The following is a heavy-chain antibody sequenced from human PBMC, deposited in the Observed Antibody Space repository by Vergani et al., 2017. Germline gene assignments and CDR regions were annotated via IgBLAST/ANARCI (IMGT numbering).Heavy chain of an antibody. J-gene: IGHJ4*02. V-gene: IGHV3-11*06. CDR2: ISSSSSYT. D-gene: IGHD5-12*01. CDR3: ARQRGYEYPEYYFDY. CDR1: GFTFSDYY. Sequence: QVQLVESGGGLVKPGGSLRLSCAASGFTFSDYYMSWIRQAPGKGLEWVSYISSSSSYTNYADSVKGRFTISRDNAKNSLYLQMNSLRAEDTAVYYCARQRGYEYPEYYFDYWGQGTLVTVSS.